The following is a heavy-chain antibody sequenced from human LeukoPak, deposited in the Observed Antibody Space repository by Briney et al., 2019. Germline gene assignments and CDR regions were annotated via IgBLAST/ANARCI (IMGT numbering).Heavy chain of an antibody. D-gene: IGHD1-26*01. V-gene: IGHV3-30-3*01. J-gene: IGHJ4*02. CDR1: GFTFSSYA. CDR2: ISYDGNNK. Sequence: GGSLRLSCAASGFTFSSYAMHWGRQAPGKGLEWVAVISYDGNNKHYVDSVKGRFTISRDNSKNTVYLQMNSLRAEDTAVYYCARDLSSGYSGNYGAFEYWGQGTLVIVSS. CDR3: ARDLSSGYSGNYGAFEY.